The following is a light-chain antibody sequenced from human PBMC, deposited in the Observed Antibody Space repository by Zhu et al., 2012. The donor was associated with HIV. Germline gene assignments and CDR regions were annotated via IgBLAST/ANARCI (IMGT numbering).Light chain of an antibody. CDR2: GPS. CDR3: QQFKSSPLT. CDR1: QSISSTY. J-gene: IGKJ4*01. V-gene: IGKV3-20*01. Sequence: EIVLTQSPGTLSLSPGERATLSCRASQSISSTYLAWYQQKPGQAPRLLIYGPSSRATGIPDRFSGSGSGTDFTLTISRLEPEDFAVYYCQQFKSSPLTFGGGTKVEIK.